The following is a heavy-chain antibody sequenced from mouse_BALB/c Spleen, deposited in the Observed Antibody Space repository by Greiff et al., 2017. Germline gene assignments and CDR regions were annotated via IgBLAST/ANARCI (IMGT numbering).Heavy chain of an antibody. CDR3: VRDLDYYGSSPFAY. D-gene: IGHD1-1*01. Sequence: VKLMESGPGLVAPSQSLSITCTVSGFSLTGYGVNWVRQPPGKGLEWLGMIWGDGSTDYNSALKSRLSISKDNSKSQVFLKMNSLQTDDTARYYCVRDLDYYGSSPFAYWGQGTLVTVSA. J-gene: IGHJ3*01. V-gene: IGHV2-6-7*01. CDR2: IWGDGST. CDR1: GFSLTGYG.